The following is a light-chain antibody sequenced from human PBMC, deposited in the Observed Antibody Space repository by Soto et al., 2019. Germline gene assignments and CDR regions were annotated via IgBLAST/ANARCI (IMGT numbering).Light chain of an antibody. CDR1: QGIRSY. V-gene: IGKV1-9*01. Sequence: IELTQSPSSLSASVGDRVTITCRASQGIRSYLAWYQQKPGKAPQLLICAASTLQSGVPSRFSGSGSGTDFTLTISSLQPEDFATYYCQQLNAYPRTFGGGTKVEIK. CDR3: QQLNAYPRT. J-gene: IGKJ4*01. CDR2: AAS.